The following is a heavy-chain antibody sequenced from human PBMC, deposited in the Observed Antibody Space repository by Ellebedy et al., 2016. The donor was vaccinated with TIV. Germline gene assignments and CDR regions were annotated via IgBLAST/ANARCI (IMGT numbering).Heavy chain of an antibody. Sequence: MPSETLSLTCAISGGTVRSYSLSWIRQSAGKRLEWIARIYTSGSTCYNPSLKSRVTMSVDRSKNEVSLRLSSVTAADTAVYYCARDLTDFGDYVRSDLWGQGTLITVSS. CDR2: IYTSGST. D-gene: IGHD4-17*01. J-gene: IGHJ5*02. V-gene: IGHV4-4*07. CDR3: ARDLTDFGDYVRSDL. CDR1: GGTVRSYS.